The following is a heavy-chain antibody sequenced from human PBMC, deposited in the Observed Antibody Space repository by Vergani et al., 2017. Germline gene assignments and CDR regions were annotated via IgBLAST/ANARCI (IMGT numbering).Heavy chain of an antibody. CDR1: GYTFTSYG. CDR2: ISAYNGST. CDR3: ARGYFGYGSGTGEGYYMDV. D-gene: IGHD3-10*01. Sequence: QVQLVQSGAEVKKPGASVKVSCKASGYTFTSYGISWVRQAPGQGLEWMGWISAYNGSTNDAQKFQGRVTMTRDTSNSKAYMELSRLRTDDTAVYYCARGYFGYGSGTGEGYYMDVWGKGTTVTVSS. V-gene: IGHV1-18*01. J-gene: IGHJ6*03.